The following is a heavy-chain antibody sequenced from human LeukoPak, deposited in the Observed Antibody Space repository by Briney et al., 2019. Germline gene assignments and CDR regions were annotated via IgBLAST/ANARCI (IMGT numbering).Heavy chain of an antibody. CDR2: ISGSGGST. Sequence: GGSLRLSCAASGXTFSSYAMSWVRQAPGKGLEWVSAISGSGGSTYYADSVKGRFTISRDNSKNTLYLQMNSLRAEDTAVYYCALMYSSSWYIGYWGQGTLVTVSS. V-gene: IGHV3-23*01. J-gene: IGHJ4*02. CDR1: GXTFSSYA. CDR3: ALMYSSSWYIGY. D-gene: IGHD6-13*01.